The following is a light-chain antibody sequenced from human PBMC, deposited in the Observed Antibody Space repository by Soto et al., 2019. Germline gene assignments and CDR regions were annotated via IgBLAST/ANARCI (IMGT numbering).Light chain of an antibody. CDR2: AAS. CDR1: QRISSY. CDR3: QQLDSYPIT. Sequence: IPLTQSPSSLSASVGDRVTITCRASQRISSYLAWYLQKPGKAPKLLIYAASTLQSGVPSRFSGSGSGTDFTLTISSLQPEDFATYYCQQLDSYPITFGQGTRLEIK. V-gene: IGKV1-9*01. J-gene: IGKJ5*01.